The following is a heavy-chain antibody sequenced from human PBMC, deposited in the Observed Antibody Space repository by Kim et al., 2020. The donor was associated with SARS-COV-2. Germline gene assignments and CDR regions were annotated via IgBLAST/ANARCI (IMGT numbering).Heavy chain of an antibody. J-gene: IGHJ4*02. D-gene: IGHD3-10*01. CDR2: IYSGGST. Sequence: GGSLRLSCAASGFTVSSNYMSWVRQAPGKGLEWVSVIYSGGSTYYADSVKGRFTISRDNSKNTLYLQMNSLRAEDTAVYYCATTLWFGEFYKDYWGQGTLVTVSS. CDR3: ATTLWFGEFYKDY. CDR1: GFTVSSNY. V-gene: IGHV3-53*01.